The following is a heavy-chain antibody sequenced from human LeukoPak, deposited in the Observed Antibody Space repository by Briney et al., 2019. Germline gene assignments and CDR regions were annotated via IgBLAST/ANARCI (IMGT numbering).Heavy chain of an antibody. CDR3: ARGQLSIDY. J-gene: IGHJ4*02. CDR2: INPKSGAT. D-gene: IGHD6-6*01. CDR1: GYTLTDYY. Sequence: ASMKVSCKASGYTLTDYYLHWVRQAPGQGLEWMGWINPKSGATGYAQKFQGRVNLTRDTSISTAYMELSSLRSEDTAVYYCARGQLSIDYWGQGALVTVSS. V-gene: IGHV1-2*02.